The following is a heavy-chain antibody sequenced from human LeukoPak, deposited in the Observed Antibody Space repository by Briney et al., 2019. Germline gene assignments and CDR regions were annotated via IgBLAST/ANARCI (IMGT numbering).Heavy chain of an antibody. CDR1: GYSFTSYW. Sequence: GESLKISCKGSGYSFTSYWIGWVRQMPGKGLEWMGIIYPGDSDTRYSPSFQGQVTISADKSISTAYLQWSSLKASDTAMYYCARPGYMGSSGAAAGPFDYWGQGTLVTVSS. D-gene: IGHD6-13*01. CDR3: ARPGYMGSSGAAAGPFDY. J-gene: IGHJ4*02. V-gene: IGHV5-51*01. CDR2: IYPGDSDT.